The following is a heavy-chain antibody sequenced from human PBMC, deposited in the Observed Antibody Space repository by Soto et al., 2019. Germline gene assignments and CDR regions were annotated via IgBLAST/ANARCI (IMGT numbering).Heavy chain of an antibody. V-gene: IGHV4-31*03. CDR2: IYYSGST. CDR3: ARSRGTGTYPLDFQT. D-gene: IGHD1-26*01. CDR1: GGSISSGGYY. J-gene: IGHJ1*01. Sequence: QVQLQESGPGLVKPSQTLSVTCTASGGSISSGGYYWSWMRQHPRKGLEWIGYIYYSGSTYYNPSLKSRVTISVDTSNNQFSLKLSSVTAADTPVYYCARSRGTGTYPLDFQTWGQCTLVTVSS.